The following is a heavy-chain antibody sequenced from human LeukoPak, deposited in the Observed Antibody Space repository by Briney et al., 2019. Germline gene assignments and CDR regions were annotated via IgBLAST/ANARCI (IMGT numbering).Heavy chain of an antibody. Sequence: PGGSLRLSCAASGFTFSSYSMSWVRQAPGKGLEWVSSISSSSSYIYYADSVKGRFTISRDNAKNSLYLQMNSLRAEDTAVYYCARVSTVTPDYWGQGTLVTVSS. CDR2: ISSSSSYI. CDR1: GFTFSSYS. J-gene: IGHJ4*02. CDR3: ARVSTVTPDY. D-gene: IGHD4-17*01. V-gene: IGHV3-21*01.